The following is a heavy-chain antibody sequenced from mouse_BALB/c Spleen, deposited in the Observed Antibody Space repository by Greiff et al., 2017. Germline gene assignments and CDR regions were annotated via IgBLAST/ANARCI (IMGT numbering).Heavy chain of an antibody. J-gene: IGHJ3*01. CDR2: IDPETGGT. Sequence: VQLHQSGAELVRPGASVTLSCKASGYTFTDYEMHWVKQTPVHGLEWIGAIDPETGGTAYNQKFKGKATLTADKSSSTAYMELRSLTSEDSAVYYCTRGYGSSYRFAYWGQGTLVTVSA. CDR3: TRGYGSSYRFAY. V-gene: IGHV1-15*01. CDR1: GYTFTDYE. D-gene: IGHD1-1*01.